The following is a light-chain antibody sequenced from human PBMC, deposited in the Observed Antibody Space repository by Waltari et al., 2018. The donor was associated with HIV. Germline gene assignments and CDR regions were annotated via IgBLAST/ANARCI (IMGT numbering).Light chain of an antibody. J-gene: IGLJ3*02. CDR3: TSLRGTDSLM. Sequence: QSALSQPASVSGSPGQSITISCTGTSGHIGLHTFVFWYQTRPGKAPQLVIYGVNVRPPGVPYRFSGSKSGATASLTISGLQPEDEADYYCTSLRGTDSLMFGGGTKVTVL. V-gene: IGLV2-14*01. CDR2: GVN. CDR1: SGHIGLHTF.